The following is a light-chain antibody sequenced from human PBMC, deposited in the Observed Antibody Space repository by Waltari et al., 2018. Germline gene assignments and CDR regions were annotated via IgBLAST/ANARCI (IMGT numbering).Light chain of an antibody. CDR2: DVN. Sequence: QSALTQPRSVSGSPGQSVTISCTGTSSDVGGYNYVSWYQQHPGKAPKFMIYDVNKRPSGVPDRCSGSKSGNTASLTISGLQAEDEADYYCCSYAGSYTFVFGGGTKLTVL. J-gene: IGLJ2*01. V-gene: IGLV2-11*01. CDR1: SSDVGGYNY. CDR3: CSYAGSYTFV.